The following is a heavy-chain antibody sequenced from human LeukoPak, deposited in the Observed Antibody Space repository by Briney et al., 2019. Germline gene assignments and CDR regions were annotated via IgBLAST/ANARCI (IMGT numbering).Heavy chain of an antibody. J-gene: IGHJ4*02. Sequence: QPGGSLRLSCAASGFTFSSYEMNWVRQAPGKGLEWVSYISSSGSTIYYADSVKGRFTISRDNSKNTLYLQMNSLRAEDTAVYYCARGPSGYHNTGGQGTLVTVSS. D-gene: IGHD5-12*01. CDR2: ISSSGSTI. V-gene: IGHV3-48*03. CDR1: GFTFSSYE. CDR3: ARGPSGYHNT.